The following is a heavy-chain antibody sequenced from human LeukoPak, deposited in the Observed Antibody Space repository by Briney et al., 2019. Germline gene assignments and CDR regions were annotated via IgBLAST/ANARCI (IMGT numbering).Heavy chain of an antibody. Sequence: PSETLSLTCAVYGGSFSGYYWSWIRQPPGKGLEWIGEINHSGSTNYNPSLKSRVTISVDTSKNQFSLKLSSVTAADTAVYYCARGPKFGFDIVVVPAAMHWFDPWGQGTLVTVSS. CDR2: INHSGST. J-gene: IGHJ5*02. CDR1: GGSFSGYY. CDR3: ARGPKFGFDIVVVPAAMHWFDP. V-gene: IGHV4-34*01. D-gene: IGHD2-2*01.